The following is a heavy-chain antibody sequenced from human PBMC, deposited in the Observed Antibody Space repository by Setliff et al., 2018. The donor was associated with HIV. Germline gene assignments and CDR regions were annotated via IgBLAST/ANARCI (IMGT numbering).Heavy chain of an antibody. V-gene: IGHV1-18*01. J-gene: IGHJ5*02. CDR1: GHSFINYG. Sequence: GASVKVSCKASGHSFINYGISWVRQAPGQGLGWMGWISAYNGNTDYAPRLLGRVTMTTDTSTSTAYMELRSLSSDDTAVYYCARARLQGIVTAVGPRDNCLDPWGQGTRVTVSS. CDR2: ISAYNGNT. CDR3: ARARLQGIVTAVGPRDNCLDP. D-gene: IGHD1-26*01.